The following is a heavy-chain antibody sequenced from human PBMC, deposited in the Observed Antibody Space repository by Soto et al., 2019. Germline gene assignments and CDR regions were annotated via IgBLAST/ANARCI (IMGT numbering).Heavy chain of an antibody. Sequence: GGSLRLSCAVSGFTFSNYEMNWVRQAPGKGLEWVSYISSTGSHIYYTDSVMGRFTISRDNALYLQMNSLRADDTAVYYCARENYDSSGYFLDYWGQGXLVTVYS. CDR1: GFTFSNYE. CDR2: ISSTGSHI. CDR3: ARENYDSSGYFLDY. J-gene: IGHJ4*02. V-gene: IGHV3-48*03. D-gene: IGHD3-22*01.